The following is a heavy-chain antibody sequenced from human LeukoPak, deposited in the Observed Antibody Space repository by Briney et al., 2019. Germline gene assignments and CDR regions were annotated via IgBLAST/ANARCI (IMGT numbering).Heavy chain of an antibody. Sequence: GGSLRLSCAASGFTFSSYGMHWVRQAPGKGLEWVAVIWYDGSNKYYADSVKGRFTISRDNSKNTLYLQMSSLKTEDTAVYYCARVLYRDAFDVWGQGTMVTVSS. V-gene: IGHV3-33*01. D-gene: IGHD3-16*02. CDR1: GFTFSSYG. CDR3: ARVLYRDAFDV. CDR2: IWYDGSNK. J-gene: IGHJ3*01.